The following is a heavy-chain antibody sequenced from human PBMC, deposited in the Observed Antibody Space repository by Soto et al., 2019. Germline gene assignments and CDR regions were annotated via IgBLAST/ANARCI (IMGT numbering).Heavy chain of an antibody. Sequence: EVQLVESGGGVVRPGGSLRLSCAASGFTFDDYGMSWVRQAPGKGLEWVSGINWNGGSTGYADSVKGRFTISRDNAKNSLYLQMNSLRSEDTAVYYCATHFWSGQSRAYYYGMDVWGQGTTVTVSS. J-gene: IGHJ6*02. CDR1: GFTFDDYG. CDR3: ATHFWSGQSRAYYYGMDV. D-gene: IGHD3-3*02. CDR2: INWNGGST. V-gene: IGHV3-20*04.